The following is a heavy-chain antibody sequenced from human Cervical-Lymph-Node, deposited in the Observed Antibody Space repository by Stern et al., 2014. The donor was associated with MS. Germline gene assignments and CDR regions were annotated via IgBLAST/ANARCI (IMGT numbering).Heavy chain of an antibody. Sequence: VQLVESGGGVVQPGRSLRLSCAASGFTFSSYGMHWVRQAPGKGLEWVAVIWYDGSNKYYADSVKGRFTISRDNSKNTLYLQMNSLRAEDTAVYYCARDTHQSGYDTPLDYWGQGTLVTVSS. D-gene: IGHD5-12*01. CDR3: ARDTHQSGYDTPLDY. J-gene: IGHJ4*02. CDR2: IWYDGSNK. V-gene: IGHV3-33*01. CDR1: GFTFSSYG.